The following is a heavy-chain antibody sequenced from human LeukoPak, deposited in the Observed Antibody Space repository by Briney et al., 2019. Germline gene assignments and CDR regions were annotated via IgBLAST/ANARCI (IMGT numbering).Heavy chain of an antibody. J-gene: IGHJ4*02. V-gene: IGHV3-23*01. CDR3: AGGWRYFDY. CDR1: GFIFSSYA. D-gene: IGHD6-19*01. Sequence: PGGSLRLSCAASGFIFSSYAMSWVRQAPGKGLEWVSTISGSGASTYYADSVKGRFTISRDNSKNTLSLQMNSLRAEDTAVYYCAGGWRYFDYWGQGTLVSVST. CDR2: ISGSGAST.